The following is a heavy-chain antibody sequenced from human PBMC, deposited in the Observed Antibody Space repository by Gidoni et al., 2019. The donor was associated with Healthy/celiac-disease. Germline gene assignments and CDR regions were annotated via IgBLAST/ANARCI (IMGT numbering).Heavy chain of an antibody. Sequence: QVQLQESGPGLVKPSETLSLTCPVSGGPIRRYYWSWIRQPPGKGLEWIGYIYYSGSTNYNPSLKSRVTISVDTSKNQFSLKLSSVTAADTAVYYCARDGIFNWMATSYWYFDLWGRGTLVTVSS. J-gene: IGHJ2*01. V-gene: IGHV4-59*01. CDR1: GGPIRRYY. CDR3: ARDGIFNWMATSYWYFDL. CDR2: IYYSGST. D-gene: IGHD2-15*01.